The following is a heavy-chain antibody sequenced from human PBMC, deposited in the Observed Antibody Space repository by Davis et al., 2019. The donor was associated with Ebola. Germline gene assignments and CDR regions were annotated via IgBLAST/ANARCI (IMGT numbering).Heavy chain of an antibody. CDR2: INAGNGNT. CDR1: GYTFTSYA. J-gene: IGHJ6*02. Sequence: AASVKVSCKASGYTFTSYAMHWVRQAPGQRLEWMGWINAGNGNTKYSQKFQGRVTITRDTSASTAYMELSSLRSEDTAVYYCARFGYQLLGMDVWGQGTTVTVSS. D-gene: IGHD2-2*01. V-gene: IGHV1-3*01. CDR3: ARFGYQLLGMDV.